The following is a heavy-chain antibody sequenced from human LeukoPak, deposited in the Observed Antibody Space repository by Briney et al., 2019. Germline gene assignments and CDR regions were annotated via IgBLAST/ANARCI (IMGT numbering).Heavy chain of an antibody. D-gene: IGHD2-2*03. Sequence: GGSLRLSCAASGFTFSTYTMSWVRQAPGKGLEWVSAINTGGGTSSADSVKGRFTISRDNSESTLYLQMSSLRAEDTAVYYCARGLDSVTWGPYDIWGQGTVVTVSS. CDR1: GFTFSTYT. CDR2: INTGGGT. J-gene: IGHJ3*02. V-gene: IGHV3-23*01. CDR3: ARGLDSVTWGPYDI.